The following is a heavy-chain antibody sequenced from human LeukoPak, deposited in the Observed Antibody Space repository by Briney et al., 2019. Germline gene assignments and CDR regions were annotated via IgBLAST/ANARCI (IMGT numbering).Heavy chain of an antibody. CDR3: AKERSGLYYFDF. CDR1: GSTFSSYS. V-gene: IGHV3-21*01. Sequence: GGSLRLSCAASGSTFSSYSMNWVRQAPGKGLEWVSSISGDTNYIYYADSMKGRFTISRDNAKNSLYLQMNSLRAEDTAVYYCAKERSGLYYFDFWGQGTLVTVSS. D-gene: IGHD6-25*01. J-gene: IGHJ4*02. CDR2: ISGDTNYI.